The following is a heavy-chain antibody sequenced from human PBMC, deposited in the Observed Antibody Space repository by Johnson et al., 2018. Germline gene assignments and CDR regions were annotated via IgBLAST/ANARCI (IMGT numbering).Heavy chain of an antibody. Sequence: QVQLQESGPGLVKPSQTLSLTCTVSGGPISSGGYYWSWIRQHPGKDLEWIGYIYHHENTYYKPSLKSRVTISGDTSKNHFSLKLTSVTAAHTAVYYCARDRGPVSGVPSHALDVWGQGTTVTVAS. D-gene: IGHD3-10*01. J-gene: IGHJ6*02. CDR1: GGPISSGGYY. CDR2: IYHHENT. V-gene: IGHV4-31*03. CDR3: ARDRGPVSGVPSHALDV.